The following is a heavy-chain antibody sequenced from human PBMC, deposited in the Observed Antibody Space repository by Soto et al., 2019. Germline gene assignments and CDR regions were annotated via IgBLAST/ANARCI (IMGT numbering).Heavy chain of an antibody. V-gene: IGHV4-34*01. CDR2: INHGGST. D-gene: IGHD5-12*01. CDR3: ASGGQTIIPKD. J-gene: IGHJ4*02. Sequence: SETLSLTCAVYGGSFSGYYWSWIRQPPGKGLDWIGEINHGGSTNYNPSLKSRVSISIDTSKNQFSLKLSSVTAADTAVYYCASGGQTIIPKDWGQGTLVTVSS. CDR1: GGSFSGYY.